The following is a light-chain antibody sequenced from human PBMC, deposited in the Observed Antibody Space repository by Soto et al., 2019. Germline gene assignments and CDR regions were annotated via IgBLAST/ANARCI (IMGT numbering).Light chain of an antibody. CDR3: SSYAGTSLL. J-gene: IGLJ2*01. CDR2: EVT. Sequence: QSALTQPPSASGSPGQSVTISCTGTSSDVGGYEFVSWYQHHPGRSPELMIYEVTKRPSGVPDRFSGSKSGNTASLTVSGLQAEAEADYYCSSYAGTSLLFGGGTHLTVL. V-gene: IGLV2-8*01. CDR1: SSDVGGYEF.